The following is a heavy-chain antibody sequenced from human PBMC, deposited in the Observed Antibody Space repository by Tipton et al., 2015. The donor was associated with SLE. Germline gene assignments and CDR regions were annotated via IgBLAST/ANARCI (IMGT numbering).Heavy chain of an antibody. V-gene: IGHV4-39*07. Sequence: TLSLTCTVSGGSISSSSYYWGWIRQPPGKGLEWIGIIYYSGSTYYNPSLKSRVTTSVDTSKNQFSLKLSSVTAADTAVYYCARGLNYYDSSGYYPFYYMDVWGKGTTVTVSS. D-gene: IGHD3-22*01. CDR2: IYYSGST. CDR3: ARGLNYYDSSGYYPFYYMDV. CDR1: GGSISSSSYY. J-gene: IGHJ6*03.